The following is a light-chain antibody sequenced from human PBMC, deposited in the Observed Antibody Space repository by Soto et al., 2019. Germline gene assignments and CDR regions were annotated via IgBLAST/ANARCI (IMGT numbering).Light chain of an antibody. Sequence: NFMLTQPHSVSESPGKTVTISCTGSSGNIASNYVQWYQQRPGSAPSTVIYEDNQRPSGVPDRFSGSIDRSSNSASLTISGLRTEDEADYYCQSYDSSNQGVFGNGTKLTVL. CDR2: EDN. J-gene: IGLJ1*01. CDR1: SGNIASNY. V-gene: IGLV6-57*02. CDR3: QSYDSSNQGV.